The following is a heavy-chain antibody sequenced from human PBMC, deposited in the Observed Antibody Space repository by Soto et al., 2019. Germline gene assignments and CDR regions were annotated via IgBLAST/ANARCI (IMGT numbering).Heavy chain of an antibody. J-gene: IGHJ4*02. CDR3: ARKPDSSWSDY. CDR1: GFTFSSYG. D-gene: IGHD6-13*01. V-gene: IGHV3-33*01. Sequence: GGSLRLSCAASGFTFSSYGMHWVRQAPGKGLEWVAVIWYDGSNKYYADSVKGRFTISRDNSKNTLYLQMNSLRAEDTAVYYCARKPDSSWSDYWGQGTLVTVSS. CDR2: IWYDGSNK.